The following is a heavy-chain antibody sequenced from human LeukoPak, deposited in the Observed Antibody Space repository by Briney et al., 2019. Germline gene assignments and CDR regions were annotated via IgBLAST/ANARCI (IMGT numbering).Heavy chain of an antibody. CDR1: GGSISSYY. J-gene: IGHJ4*02. CDR2: FCYTGYT. V-gene: IGHV4-59*01. CDR3: ARGHLTGRGYFDY. Sequence: NPSETLSLTCTVSGGSISSYYWNWIRQPPGKGLEWMGYFCYTGYTNYNASPKSRVTISIGAYNKQLSLKQNSVTGADTAVYYCARGHLTGRGYFDYWGQGTLVTVSS. D-gene: IGHD1-20*01.